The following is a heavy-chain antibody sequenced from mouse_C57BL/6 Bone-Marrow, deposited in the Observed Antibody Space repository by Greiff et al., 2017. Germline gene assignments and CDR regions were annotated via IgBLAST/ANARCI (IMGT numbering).Heavy chain of an antibody. Sequence: VKLMESGAELVRPGASVTLSCKASGYTFTDSEMHWVKQTPVHGLEWIGAIDPETGGTAYNQKFKGKAILTADKSSSTAYMELRSLPSEDSAVFSCTRSEWDWEWCAYGGKGTQVTVSA. CDR2: IDPETGGT. J-gene: IGHJ3*01. V-gene: IGHV1-15*01. CDR1: GYTFTDSE. D-gene: IGHD4-1*01. CDR3: TRSEWDWEWCAY.